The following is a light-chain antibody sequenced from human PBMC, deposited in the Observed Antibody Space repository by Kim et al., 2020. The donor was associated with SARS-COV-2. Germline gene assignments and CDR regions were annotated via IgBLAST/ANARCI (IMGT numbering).Light chain of an antibody. Sequence: ATISCKSSQSVLSRSNHRNYLSWHQQKRGQPPRLLIYGASSRKSGFPDRFGGSVYGTDFTLTISRLQAEDVAVYYCQQYYTTPITFGQGTRLEIK. CDR1: QSVLSRSNHRNY. CDR3: QQYYTTPIT. J-gene: IGKJ5*01. V-gene: IGKV4-1*01. CDR2: GAS.